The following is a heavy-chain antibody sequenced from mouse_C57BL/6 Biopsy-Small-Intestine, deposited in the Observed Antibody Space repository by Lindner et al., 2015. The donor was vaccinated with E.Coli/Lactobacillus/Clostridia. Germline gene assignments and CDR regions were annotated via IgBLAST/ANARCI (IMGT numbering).Heavy chain of an antibody. Sequence: VQLQESGAELARPGASVKLSCKASGYTFTSYGISWVKQRTGQGLEWIGEIYPRSGNTYYNEKFKGKATLTADKSSSTAYMELRSLTSEDSAVYFCARDYGNYAMDYWGQGTSVTVSS. V-gene: IGHV1-81*01. J-gene: IGHJ4*01. D-gene: IGHD1-1*01. CDR3: ARDYGNYAMDY. CDR2: IYPRSGNT. CDR1: GYTFTSYG.